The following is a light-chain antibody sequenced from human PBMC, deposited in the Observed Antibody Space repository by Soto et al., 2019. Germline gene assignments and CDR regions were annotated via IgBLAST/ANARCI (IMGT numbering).Light chain of an antibody. J-gene: IGLJ3*02. CDR2: NTN. Sequence: QTVVTQEPSFSVSPGRTVTPTCGLSSGSVSTSYYPSWYQQTPGQAPRTLIYNTNTRSSGVPDRFSGSILGNKAALTITGAQADDESDYYCVLYMGSGTWVFGGGTKLTVL. CDR1: SGSVSTSYY. CDR3: VLYMGSGTWV. V-gene: IGLV8-61*01.